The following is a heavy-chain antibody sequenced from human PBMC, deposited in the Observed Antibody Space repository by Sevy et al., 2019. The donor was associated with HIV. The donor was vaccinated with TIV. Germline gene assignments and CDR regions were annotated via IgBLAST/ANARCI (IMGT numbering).Heavy chain of an antibody. Sequence: GGSLRLSCAASGFSFSAYWMNWVRQAPGKGLEWVANIKPDGSDKHYVDSAEGRFTISRDNAKNSLYLQMNNLRVEDTAMYYCAQETFGRFDSWGQGALVTVSS. CDR1: GFSFSAYW. V-gene: IGHV3-7*01. CDR2: IKPDGSDK. J-gene: IGHJ4*02. CDR3: AQETFGRFDS. D-gene: IGHD1-26*01.